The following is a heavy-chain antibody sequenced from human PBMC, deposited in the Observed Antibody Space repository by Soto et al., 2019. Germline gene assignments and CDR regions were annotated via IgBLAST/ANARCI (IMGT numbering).Heavy chain of an antibody. Sequence: QVQLQESGPVLVKPSQTLSLTCTVSGGSIRSGGYYWSWIRQDPGKGMEWIGYIYYSGSTYYNPSLKSRVTISVDTSKNQFSLKLSSVTAADTAVYYCARGLQVRGANDAFDIWGQGTMVTVSS. CDR1: GGSIRSGGYY. D-gene: IGHD3-10*01. J-gene: IGHJ3*02. CDR3: ARGLQVRGANDAFDI. V-gene: IGHV4-31*03. CDR2: IYYSGST.